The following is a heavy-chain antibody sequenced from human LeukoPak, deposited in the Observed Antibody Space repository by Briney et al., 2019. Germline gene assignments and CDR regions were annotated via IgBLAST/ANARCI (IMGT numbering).Heavy chain of an antibody. V-gene: IGHV4-34*01. J-gene: IGHJ4*02. D-gene: IGHD3-10*01. CDR3: ARHGRGVRGVIDY. CDR1: GGSFSGYY. CDR2: INHSGST. Sequence: KASETLSLTCAVYGGSFSGYYWSWIRQPPGKGLEWIGEINHSGSTNYNPSLKSRVTISVDTSKNQFSLKLSSVTAADTAVYYCARHGRGVRGVIDYWGQGTLVTVSS.